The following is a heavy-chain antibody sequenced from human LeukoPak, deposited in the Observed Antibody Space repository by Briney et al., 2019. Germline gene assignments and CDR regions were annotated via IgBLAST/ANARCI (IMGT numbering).Heavy chain of an antibody. CDR2: INHSGST. Sequence: SETLSLTCAVYGGSFNGYYWSWIRQPPGKGLEWIGEINHSGSTNYNPSLKSRVTISVDTSKNQFSLKLSSVTAADTAVYYCARCCGYSYGALDYWGQGTLVTVSS. V-gene: IGHV4-34*01. CDR1: GGSFNGYY. D-gene: IGHD5-18*01. J-gene: IGHJ4*02. CDR3: ARCCGYSYGALDY.